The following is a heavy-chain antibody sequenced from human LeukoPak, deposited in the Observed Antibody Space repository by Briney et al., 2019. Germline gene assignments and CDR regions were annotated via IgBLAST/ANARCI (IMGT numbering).Heavy chain of an antibody. CDR1: VFTFINYA. Sequence: GGSLRLSCAVSVFTFINYAMTWVRQSPEKGLEWIAAISGLGGTTYYADSVNGGFTISRDNSENLLYLEMNSLRAEDPAKYYFSGEGNCTTTTCGWFDPWGQGTRLTVSS. V-gene: IGHV3-23*01. CDR3: SGEGNCTTTTCGWFDP. J-gene: IGHJ5*02. D-gene: IGHD2-2*01. CDR2: ISGLGGTT.